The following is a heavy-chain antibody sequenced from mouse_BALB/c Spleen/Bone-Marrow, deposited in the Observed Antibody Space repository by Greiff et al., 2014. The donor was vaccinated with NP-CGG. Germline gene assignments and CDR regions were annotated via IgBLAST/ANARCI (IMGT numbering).Heavy chain of an antibody. D-gene: IGHD4-1*01. CDR1: GYTFTDYN. Sequence: LQESGPELVKPGASVKISCEASGYTFTDYNINWVKQKPGQGLEWIGWIYPGSGNTKYNEKFKGKATLTVDTSSSTAYMQLSSLTSEDTAVYFCARSGNWCWFAYWGQGTLVTVSA. CDR3: ARSGNWCWFAY. CDR2: IYPGSGNT. V-gene: IGHV1-84*02. J-gene: IGHJ3*01.